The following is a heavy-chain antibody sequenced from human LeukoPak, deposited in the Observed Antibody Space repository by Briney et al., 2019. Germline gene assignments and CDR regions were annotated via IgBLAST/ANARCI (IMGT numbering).Heavy chain of an antibody. Sequence: PGGSLRLSCAASGFTFSSYSMNWVRQAPGKGLEWVSYISSSSSTIYYADSVKGRFTISRDNSKNTLYLQMNSLRVEDTAVYYCAKDPNGDYIGTFDIWGQGTMVTVSS. CDR1: GFTFSSYS. D-gene: IGHD4-17*01. CDR2: ISSSSSTI. J-gene: IGHJ3*02. V-gene: IGHV3-48*01. CDR3: AKDPNGDYIGTFDI.